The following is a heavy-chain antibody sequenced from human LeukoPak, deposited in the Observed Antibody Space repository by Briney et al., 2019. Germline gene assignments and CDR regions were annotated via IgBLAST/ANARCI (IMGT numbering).Heavy chain of an antibody. Sequence: TSETLSLTCTVSGGSISSSSYYWGWIRQPPGKGLEWIGSIYYSGSTYYNPSLKSRVTISVDTSKNQFSLKLSSVTAADTAVYYCARHEHNYGDLAMYNWFDPWGQGTLVTVSS. CDR3: ARHEHNYGDLAMYNWFDP. J-gene: IGHJ5*02. CDR2: IYYSGST. V-gene: IGHV4-39*01. D-gene: IGHD4-17*01. CDR1: GGSISSSSYY.